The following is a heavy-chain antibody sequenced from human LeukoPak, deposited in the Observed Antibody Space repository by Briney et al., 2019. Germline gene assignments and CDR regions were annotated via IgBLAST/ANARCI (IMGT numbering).Heavy chain of an antibody. J-gene: IGHJ6*03. CDR3: AKPAYAGYYYYMDV. CDR2: IRYDGSNK. V-gene: IGHV3-30*02. D-gene: IGHD3-16*01. Sequence: PGGSLRLSCAASGFTFSSYGMHWVRQAPGKGLEWVAFIRYDGSNKYYADSVKGRFTISRDNSKNTLYLQMNSLRVEDTAVCYCAKPAYAGYYYYMDVWGKGTTVTVSS. CDR1: GFTFSSYG.